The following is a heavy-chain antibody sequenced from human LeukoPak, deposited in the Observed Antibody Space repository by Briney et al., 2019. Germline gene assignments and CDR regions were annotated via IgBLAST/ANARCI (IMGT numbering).Heavy chain of an antibody. Sequence: PSETLSLTCAVYGGFFSGYYWSWIRQPPGKGLEWIGEINHSGSTNYNPSLKSRVTISVDTSKNQFSLKLSSVTAADTAVYYCARDHYAFDIWGQGTMVTVSS. CDR2: INHSGST. CDR3: ARDHYAFDI. CDR1: GGFFSGYY. D-gene: IGHD3-10*01. J-gene: IGHJ3*02. V-gene: IGHV4-34*01.